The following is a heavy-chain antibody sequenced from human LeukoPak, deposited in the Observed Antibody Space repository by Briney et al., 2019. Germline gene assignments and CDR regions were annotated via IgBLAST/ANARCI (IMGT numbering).Heavy chain of an antibody. D-gene: IGHD4-17*01. Sequence: GGSLRLSFAASGFTFSSYGMHWVRQAPGKGLEWVAFIRYDGSNKYYADSVKGRFTISRDNSKNTLYLQMNSLRAEDTAVYYCAKGQRFYGEYYFDYWGQGTLVTVSS. J-gene: IGHJ4*02. CDR2: IRYDGSNK. CDR1: GFTFSSYG. V-gene: IGHV3-30*02. CDR3: AKGQRFYGEYYFDY.